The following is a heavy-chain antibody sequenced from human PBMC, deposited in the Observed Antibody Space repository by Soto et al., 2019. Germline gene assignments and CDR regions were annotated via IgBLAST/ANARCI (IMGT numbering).Heavy chain of an antibody. D-gene: IGHD3-22*01. V-gene: IGHV5-51*01. J-gene: IGHJ5*02. CDR3: ARKDKSGYFNWFDP. CDR1: GYKFTSYW. CDR2: IFPSDSDT. Sequence: ESLKISCRTSGYKFTSYWIAWGRQMPGKGLEWMGIIFPSDSDTRYSPSFQGQVTISADRSTSTVFLQWASLKASDTAVYFCARKDKSGYFNWFDPWGQGTLVTVSS.